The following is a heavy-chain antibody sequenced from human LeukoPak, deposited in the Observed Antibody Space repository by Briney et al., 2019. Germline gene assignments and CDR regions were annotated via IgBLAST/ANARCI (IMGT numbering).Heavy chain of an antibody. Sequence: ASVKVSCKASGYIFSDYYIRWVRQAPGQGLEWMGWVDPKKGGTNYAQNFQGRVTMTRDTSISAAYMELGRLRSDDTALYYCARDPGIPGRFWYFDLWGRGTLVAVSS. V-gene: IGHV1-2*02. CDR3: ARDPGIPGRFWYFDL. CDR2: VDPKKGGT. CDR1: GYIFSDYY. D-gene: IGHD2-2*01. J-gene: IGHJ2*01.